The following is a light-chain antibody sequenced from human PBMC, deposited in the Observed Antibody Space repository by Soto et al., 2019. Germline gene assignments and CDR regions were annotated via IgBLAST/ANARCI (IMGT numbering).Light chain of an antibody. CDR1: SSDIGGYNY. J-gene: IGLJ2*01. Sequence: QSALTQPASMSGSPGQSITISCTGTSSDIGGYNYVSWYQQHPGKAPKLMIYAVTNRPSGVSNRFSGSKSGNTASLTISGLQAEDEADYYCSSYTSSSTYVVFGGGTKLTVL. CDR3: SSYTSSSTYVV. CDR2: AVT. V-gene: IGLV2-14*01.